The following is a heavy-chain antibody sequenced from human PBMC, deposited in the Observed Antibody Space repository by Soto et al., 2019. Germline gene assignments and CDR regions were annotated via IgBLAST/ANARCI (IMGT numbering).Heavy chain of an antibody. J-gene: IGHJ4*02. CDR1: GYTFTRYG. CDR3: ARSAIRPSGGLIGPFDY. V-gene: IGHV1-18*01. D-gene: IGHD3-16*02. CDR2: ISGYNGDT. Sequence: GASVKVSCKASGYTFTRYGISWVRQAPGQGLEWMGWISGYNGDTNYAQKVQGRVTMTIDTSTSTAYMEMSSLRSEDTAVYYCARSAIRPSGGLIGPFDYWGQGTLVTVSS.